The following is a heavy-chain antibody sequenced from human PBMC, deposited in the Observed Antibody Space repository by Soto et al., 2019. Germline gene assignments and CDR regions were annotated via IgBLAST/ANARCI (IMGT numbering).Heavy chain of an antibody. D-gene: IGHD6-13*01. V-gene: IGHV3-73*01. CDR3: IRAAAGLDP. CDR1: GFTFSGSE. CDR2: IRTKANSYAT. Sequence: GGSLRLSCAASGFTFSGSEMHWVRQASGKGLEWVGHIRTKANSYATAYAASVKGRFTISRDDSKNMAYLEMNSLRTEDTAVYYCIRAAAGLDPWGQGTLVTVSS. J-gene: IGHJ5*02.